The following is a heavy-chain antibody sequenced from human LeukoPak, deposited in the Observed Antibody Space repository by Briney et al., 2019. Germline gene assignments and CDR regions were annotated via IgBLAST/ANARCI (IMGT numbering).Heavy chain of an antibody. CDR1: GFTFSDYY. Sequence: GGSLRLSCAASGFTFSDYYMSWIRQAPGKGLEWVSYISSSGSTIYYADSVKGRFTISRDNAKNSLYLQMNSLRAEDTAVYYCARGRRSSGWYEPYFDYWGQGTLVTVSS. D-gene: IGHD6-19*01. CDR2: ISSSGSTI. V-gene: IGHV3-11*01. J-gene: IGHJ4*02. CDR3: ARGRRSSGWYEPYFDY.